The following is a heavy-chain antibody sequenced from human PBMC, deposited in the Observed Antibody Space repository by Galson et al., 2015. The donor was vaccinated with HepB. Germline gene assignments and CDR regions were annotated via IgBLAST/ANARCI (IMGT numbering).Heavy chain of an antibody. CDR2: INPSGGST. Sequence: SVKVSCKASGYTFTSYYMHWVRQAPGQGLEWMGIINPSGGSTSYAQKFQGRVTMTRDTSTSTVYMELSSLRSEDTAVYYCARETGAGFWSGPPPHWFDPWGQGTLVTVSS. J-gene: IGHJ5*02. CDR3: ARETGAGFWSGPPPHWFDP. CDR1: GYTFTSYY. V-gene: IGHV1-46*01. D-gene: IGHD3-3*01.